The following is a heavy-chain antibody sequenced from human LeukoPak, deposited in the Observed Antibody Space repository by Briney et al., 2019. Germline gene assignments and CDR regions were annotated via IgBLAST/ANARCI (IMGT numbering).Heavy chain of an antibody. CDR2: ISRNGAAT. J-gene: IGHJ3*02. V-gene: IGHV3-43*01. CDR1: GLSFGDYT. CDR3: AKDLGSSWEGGLVKAFDI. Sequence: GGSLRLSCEASGLSFGDYTMHWVRQAPGKGLEWVSLISRNGAATKYADSVRGRFTISRDNSKNSLYLQMNSLRAEDTALYYCAKDLGSSWEGGLVKAFDIWGQGTMVTVSS. D-gene: IGHD6-13*01.